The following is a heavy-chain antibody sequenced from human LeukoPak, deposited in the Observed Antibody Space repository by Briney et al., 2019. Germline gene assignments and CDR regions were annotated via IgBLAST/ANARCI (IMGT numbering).Heavy chain of an antibody. Sequence: ASVKVSCKAARYTFTDYYIHWVRQAPGQGLEWMGWINPNSGGTNYAQKFQGRVTMTRDTSINTAYMELSRLRSDDTAVYYCARGRNTVTTPFDYWGQGTLVTVSS. V-gene: IGHV1-2*02. D-gene: IGHD4-17*01. CDR3: ARGRNTVTTPFDY. J-gene: IGHJ4*02. CDR2: INPNSGGT. CDR1: RYTFTDYY.